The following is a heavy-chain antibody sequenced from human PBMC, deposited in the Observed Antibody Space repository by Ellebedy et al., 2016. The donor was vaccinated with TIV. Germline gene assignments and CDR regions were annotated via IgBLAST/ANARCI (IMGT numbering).Heavy chain of an antibody. J-gene: IGHJ4*02. D-gene: IGHD5-18*01. CDR3: AKDRTSGDGYWVFDN. CDR2: FGVSGDST. V-gene: IGHV3-23*01. CDR1: GFTFSNYA. Sequence: PGGSLSLSCAASGFTFSNYAMRCVRHALEKGLEWVSGFGVSGDSTYYADSVKGRFTISRDNSKRTVDLQMNSLRAEETDIYFCAKDRTSGDGYWVFDNWGQGTLVSVSS.